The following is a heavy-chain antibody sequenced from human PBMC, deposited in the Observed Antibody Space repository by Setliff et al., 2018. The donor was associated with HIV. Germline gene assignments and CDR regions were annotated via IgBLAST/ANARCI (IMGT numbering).Heavy chain of an antibody. D-gene: IGHD3-10*01. CDR2: IYPGDSDT. J-gene: IGHJ4*02. Sequence: PGESLKISCKGSGYSFTSYWIGWVRQMPGKGLEWMGIIYPGDSDTRYSPSFQGQVTISADKSISTAYLQWSSLKASDTAMYYCARRVGYCSGSGSYYNGIGYWGQGTLVTVSS. CDR3: ARRVGYCSGSGSYYNGIGY. V-gene: IGHV5-51*01. CDR1: GYSFTSYW.